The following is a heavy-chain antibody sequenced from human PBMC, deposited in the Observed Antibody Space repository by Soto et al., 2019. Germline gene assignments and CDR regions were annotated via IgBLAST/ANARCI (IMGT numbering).Heavy chain of an antibody. Sequence: QVQLVQSGAEVKQPGASARVSCKASGYNFTTYVVHWLRQAPGQGPEWMGWINCGSGNTVYSQKLQGRVTLTRDTSATPAYMDLNSLTSGDTAVYYCARGYTSGWTFDFWGRGTLVTVSS. CDR1: GYNFTTYV. CDR3: ARGYTSGWTFDF. J-gene: IGHJ4*02. V-gene: IGHV1-3*01. CDR2: INCGSGNT. D-gene: IGHD6-19*01.